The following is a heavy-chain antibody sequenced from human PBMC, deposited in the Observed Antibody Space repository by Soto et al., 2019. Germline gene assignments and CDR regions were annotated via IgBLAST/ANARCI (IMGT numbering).Heavy chain of an antibody. CDR1: GYTFTTYF. CDR2: INPTGGDT. CDR3: ARGSYASNVFIMDV. V-gene: IGHV1-46*04. D-gene: IGHD2-2*01. Sequence: QVQLVQSGAEVKKPGASVQVSCKASGYTFTTYFMHWVRQAPGQGFEWMGRINPTGGDTVYAKKLQVRVTVSRDTSTSTVYIELGSLTAKDTAVYYCARGSYASNVFIMDVWGQGTTVTVSS. J-gene: IGHJ6*02.